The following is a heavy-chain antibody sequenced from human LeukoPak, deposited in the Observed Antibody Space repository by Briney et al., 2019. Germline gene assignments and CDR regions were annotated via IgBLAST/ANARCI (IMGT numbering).Heavy chain of an antibody. CDR1: GSSFTSYW. J-gene: IGHJ4*02. Sequence: GASLKISWQASGSSFTSYWIGWVRPLPGKGLEWMGIIDPSDSETRYTPSFQGQVTISVDKSLTTADLQWNSLKASDTAMYYCARQTAMGRSGDYWGQGTLVTVSS. D-gene: IGHD5-18*01. V-gene: IGHV5-51*01. CDR3: ARQTAMGRSGDY. CDR2: IDPSDSET.